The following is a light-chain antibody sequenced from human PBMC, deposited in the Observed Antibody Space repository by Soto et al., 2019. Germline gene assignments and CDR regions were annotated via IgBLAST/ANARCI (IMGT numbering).Light chain of an antibody. CDR2: DVS. Sequence: DIQMTQSPSTLSASVGGRVTITCRASRSVAGWLAWYQHKPGKAPKLLIYDVSNLQSGVASRFSGSGSETEFNLTITSLQPDDFATYYCQQYNSYDWTFGQGTKVEVK. V-gene: IGKV1-5*01. CDR3: QQYNSYDWT. J-gene: IGKJ1*01. CDR1: RSVAGW.